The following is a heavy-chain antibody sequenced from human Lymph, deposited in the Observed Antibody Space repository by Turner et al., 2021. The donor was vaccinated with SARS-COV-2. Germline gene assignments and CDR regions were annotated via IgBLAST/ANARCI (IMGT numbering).Heavy chain of an antibody. CDR2: ISYDGSNK. CDR3: ARAGSGSYLSGFDP. V-gene: IGHV3-30-3*01. J-gene: IGHJ5*02. Sequence: SGFTFSSYAMHWVRQAPGKGLEWVAVISYDGSNKYYADSVKGRFTISRDNSKNTLYLQMNSLRAEDTAVYYCARAGSGSYLSGFDPWGQGTLVTVSS. D-gene: IGHD1-26*01. CDR1: GFTFSSYA.